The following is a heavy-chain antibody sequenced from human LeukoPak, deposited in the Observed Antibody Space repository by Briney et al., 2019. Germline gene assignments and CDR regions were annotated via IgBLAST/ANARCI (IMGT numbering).Heavy chain of an antibody. Sequence: PGGSLRLSCAASGFTFSSYSMNWVRQAPGKGLEWVSSISSSSSYIYYADSVKGRFTISRDNAQNSLYLQIHSLRAEDTAVYYCARDGPRRAECHFDYWGQGTLVTVSS. CDR1: GFTFSSYS. D-gene: IGHD5/OR15-5a*01. V-gene: IGHV3-21*01. CDR2: ISSSSSYI. CDR3: ARDGPRRAECHFDY. J-gene: IGHJ4*02.